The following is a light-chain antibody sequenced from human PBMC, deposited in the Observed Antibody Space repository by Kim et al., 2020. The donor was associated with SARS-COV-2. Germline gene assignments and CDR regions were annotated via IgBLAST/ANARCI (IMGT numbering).Light chain of an antibody. CDR2: VTSDGNL. J-gene: IGLJ2*01. Sequence: ASVRLTCTLSSRHSSYDIAWHQQQPEKGPRHLLRVTSDGNLIKGDGIPDRFSGSRSGAERYLTISSLQSEDEADYYCQTWDTGIQIFGGGTQLTVL. CDR1: SRHSSYD. CDR3: QTWDTGIQI. V-gene: IGLV4-69*01.